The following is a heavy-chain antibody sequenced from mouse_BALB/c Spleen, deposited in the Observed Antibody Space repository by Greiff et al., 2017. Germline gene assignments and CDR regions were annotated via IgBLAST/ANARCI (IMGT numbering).Heavy chain of an antibody. V-gene: IGHV14-4*02. CDR2: IDPENGDT. CDR3: NANDGYYGGFAY. D-gene: IGHD2-3*01. Sequence: VQLKESGAELVRSGASVKLSCTASGFNIKDYYMHWVKQRPEQGLEWIGWIDPENGDTEYAPKFQGKATMTADTSSNTAYLQLSSLTSEDTAVYYCNANDGYYGGFAYWGQGTLVTVSA. CDR1: GFNIKDYY. J-gene: IGHJ3*01.